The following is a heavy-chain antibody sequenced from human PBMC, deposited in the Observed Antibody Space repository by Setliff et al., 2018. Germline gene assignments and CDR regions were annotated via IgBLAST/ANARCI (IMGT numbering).Heavy chain of an antibody. CDR2: IYITGKP. CDR1: GGSISRGSYD. D-gene: IGHD3-3*01. V-gene: IGHV4-61*02. Sequence: SETLSLTCAVSGGSISRGSYDWSWIRQPAGKGLEWIGRIYITGKPDVNSSLKSRVAMSVDKSRNQFSLNLQSVTAADTAVYYCTRLYYGSRALYFDVWGQGIPVTVSS. CDR3: TRLYYGSRALYFDV. J-gene: IGHJ4*02.